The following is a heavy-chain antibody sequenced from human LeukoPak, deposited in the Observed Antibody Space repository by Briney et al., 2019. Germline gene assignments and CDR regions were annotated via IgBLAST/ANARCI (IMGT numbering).Heavy chain of an antibody. J-gene: IGHJ4*02. CDR1: GGSISSYY. Sequence: NSSETLSLTCTVSGGSISSYYWSWIRQPPGKGLEWIGYIYYSGSTNYNPSLKSRVTISVDTSKNQFSLKLSSVTAADTAVYYCARSGSGPDFDYWGQGTLVTVSS. D-gene: IGHD6-19*01. V-gene: IGHV4-59*01. CDR3: ARSGSGPDFDY. CDR2: IYYSGST.